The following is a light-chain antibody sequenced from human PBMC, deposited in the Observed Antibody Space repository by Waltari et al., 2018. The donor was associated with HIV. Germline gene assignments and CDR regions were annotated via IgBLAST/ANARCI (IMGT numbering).Light chain of an antibody. CDR3: QQSSSPPRT. J-gene: IGKJ1*01. CDR2: AAS. CDR1: QSIRNS. V-gene: IGKV1-39*01. Sequence: DSKITQSPSSLSAALGDRVTIPCRASQSIRNSVNWYQKKPGKAPRVLIHAASSLQGGVPSTFSGAGSGTDFTLTISGLQPEDFATYYCQQSSSPPRTFGQGTKVEIK.